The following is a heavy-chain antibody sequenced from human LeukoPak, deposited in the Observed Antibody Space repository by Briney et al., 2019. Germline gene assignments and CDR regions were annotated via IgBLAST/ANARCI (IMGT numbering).Heavy chain of an antibody. V-gene: IGHV4-4*02. CDR1: GGSITTTNY. D-gene: IGHD2-2*01. CDR2: ISLAGRT. Sequence: PSGTLSLTCGVSGGSITTTNYWSWLRQPPGGGLELIGEISLAGRTRYNPSLKSRVNISIDESKNHLYLNLASVTAADTAVYYCARDGRSSTSCYYYYYYGMDVWGQGTTVTVSS. J-gene: IGHJ6*02. CDR3: ARDGRSSTSCYYYYYYGMDV.